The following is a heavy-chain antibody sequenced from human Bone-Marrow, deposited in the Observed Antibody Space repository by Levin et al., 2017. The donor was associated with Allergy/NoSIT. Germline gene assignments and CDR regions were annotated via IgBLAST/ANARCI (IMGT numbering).Heavy chain of an antibody. D-gene: IGHD3-10*01. CDR2: IYYSGST. V-gene: IGHV4-59*01. CDR3: ARAITMVQGVIRVPSAFDI. Sequence: PSETLSLTCTVSGGSISSYYWSWIRQPPGKGLEWIGYIYYSGSTNYNPSLKSRVTISVDTSKNQFSLKLSSVTAADTAVYYCARAITMVQGVIRVPSAFDIWGQGTMVTVSS. CDR1: GGSISSYY. J-gene: IGHJ3*02.